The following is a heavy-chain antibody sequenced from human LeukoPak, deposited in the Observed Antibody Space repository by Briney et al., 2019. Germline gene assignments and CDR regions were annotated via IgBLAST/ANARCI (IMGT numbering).Heavy chain of an antibody. V-gene: IGHV3-48*03. CDR2: ISSSGSTI. J-gene: IGHJ5*02. CDR1: GFTFSSYE. CDR3: AGSSSWHSDWLDP. D-gene: IGHD6-13*01. Sequence: GGSLRLSCAASGFTFSSYEMNWVRQAPGKGLEWVSYISSSGSTIYYADSVKGRCTISRDNEKTSLYLQMNSLRAEDTAVYYYAGSSSWHSDWLDPWGQGTLVTVSS.